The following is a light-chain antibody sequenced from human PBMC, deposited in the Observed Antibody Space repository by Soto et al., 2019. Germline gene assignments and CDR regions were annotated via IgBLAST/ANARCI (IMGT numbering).Light chain of an antibody. V-gene: IGLV2-14*03. J-gene: IGLJ1*01. CDR2: EVS. CDR3: SSYTTSTTVV. Sequence: QSVLTQPASVFGSPGQSITFSCTGTSSDVGGYNFVSWYQQHPGKAPKLMIYEVSSRPSGVSNRFSGSKSGNTASLTISGLQPEDEADYYCSSYTTSTTVVFGTGTKVT. CDR1: SSDVGGYNF.